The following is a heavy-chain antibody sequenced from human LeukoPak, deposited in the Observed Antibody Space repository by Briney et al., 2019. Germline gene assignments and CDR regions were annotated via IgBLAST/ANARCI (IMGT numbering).Heavy chain of an antibody. CDR2: FNGDGST. J-gene: IGHJ3*01. D-gene: IGHD1-26*01. CDR3: ARGTGVGSYVPAFDV. CDR1: GFTFSSYW. Sequence: GGSLRLSCAASGFTFSSYWMHWVRQSPGKGLVWVSRFNGDGSTAYADSVEGRLTISRDNANNTLYLQMNSLRAEDTGVYYCARGTGVGSYVPAFDVWGQGTVVTVSS. V-gene: IGHV3-74*01.